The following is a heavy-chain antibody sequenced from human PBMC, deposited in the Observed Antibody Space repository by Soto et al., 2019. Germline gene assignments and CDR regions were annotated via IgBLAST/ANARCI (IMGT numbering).Heavy chain of an antibody. Sequence: SETLSLTCTVSGGSISSYYWSWIRQPPGKGLEWIGYIYYSGSTNYNPSLKSRVTISVDTSKNQFSLKLSSVTAADTAVYYCARGSQEKYYYYGMDVWGQGTTVTVSS. V-gene: IGHV4-59*01. J-gene: IGHJ6*02. CDR1: GGSISSYY. CDR2: IYYSGST. CDR3: ARGSQEKYYYYGMDV.